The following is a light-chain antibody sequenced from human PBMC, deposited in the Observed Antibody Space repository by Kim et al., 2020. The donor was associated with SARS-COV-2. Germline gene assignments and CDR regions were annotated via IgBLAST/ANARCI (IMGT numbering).Light chain of an antibody. V-gene: IGLV2-8*01. Sequence: QTVTISCAETSSRFGGYTYVSWYQHYPGKAPNLMIYEVTKRPSGVPDRFSGSKSGYTASLTVSGLQAEDEADYYCSSFAGSDNYVFGTWTKVTVL. J-gene: IGLJ1*01. CDR3: SSFAGSDNYV. CDR2: EVT. CDR1: SSRFGGYTY.